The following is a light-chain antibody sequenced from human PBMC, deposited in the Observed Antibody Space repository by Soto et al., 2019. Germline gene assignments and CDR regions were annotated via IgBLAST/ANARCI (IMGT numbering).Light chain of an antibody. J-gene: IGLJ1*01. CDR3: CSYAGSSTFV. Sequence: QSVLPKPASVSGSPGQSITISCTRTNSDVGSYNLVSWYQQHPGKAPKLMIYEGSKRPSGVSNRFSGSKSGNTASLTISGLQAEDEADYYCCSYAGSSTFVFGTGTKVTVL. V-gene: IGLV2-23*01. CDR2: EGS. CDR1: NSDVGSYNL.